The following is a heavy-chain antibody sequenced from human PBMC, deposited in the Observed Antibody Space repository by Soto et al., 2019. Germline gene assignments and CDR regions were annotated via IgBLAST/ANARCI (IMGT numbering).Heavy chain of an antibody. D-gene: IGHD3-22*01. V-gene: IGHV1-18*01. J-gene: IGHJ4*02. CDR2: ISAYNGNT. CDR1: GYTFTSYG. Sequence: ASVKVSCKASGYTFTSYGISRVRQAPGQGLEWMGWISAYNGNTNYAQKLQGRVTMTTDTSTSTAYMELRSLRSDDTAVYYCARDLRGYYDSSGRFDYWGQGTLVTVSS. CDR3: ARDLRGYYDSSGRFDY.